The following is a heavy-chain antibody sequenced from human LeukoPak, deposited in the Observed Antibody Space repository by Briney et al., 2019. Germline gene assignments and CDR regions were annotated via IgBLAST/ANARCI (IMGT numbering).Heavy chain of an antibody. J-gene: IGHJ4*02. CDR3: ARESPSDYYGSGSYYTLFDY. V-gene: IGHV1-18*04. CDR1: GYTFTSYG. D-gene: IGHD3-10*01. Sequence: ASVKVSCKASGYTFTSYGISWVRQAPGQGLEWMGWISAYNGNTNYAQKLQGRVTMTTDTSTSTAYMELRSLRSDDTAVYYCARESPSDYYGSGSYYTLFDYWGQGTLVTVSS. CDR2: ISAYNGNT.